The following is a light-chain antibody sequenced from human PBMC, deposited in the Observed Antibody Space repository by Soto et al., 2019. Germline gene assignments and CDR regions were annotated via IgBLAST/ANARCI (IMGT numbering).Light chain of an antibody. V-gene: IGKV1-5*03. CDR1: QSISTW. CDR3: QQYSVYWT. CDR2: KAS. Sequence: DIQTAQSPTPLCASVGDRDTITFRASQSISTWLAWYQQKAGKAPKLLIYKASSLESGVPSRFTGSGSGTEFTLTINSLQPDDFATYYCQQYSVYWTFGQGTKVDI. J-gene: IGKJ1*01.